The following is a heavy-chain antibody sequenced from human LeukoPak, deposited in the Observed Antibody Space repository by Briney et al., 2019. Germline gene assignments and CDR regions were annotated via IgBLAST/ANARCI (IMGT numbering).Heavy chain of an antibody. V-gene: IGHV3-30*18. D-gene: IGHD3-10*01. Sequence: GRSLRLSCTASGFTFSNYGMHWVRQAPGKGLEWVAVISYDGSNKYYADSVKGRFTISRDNSKNTLYLQMNSLRAEDTAVYYCAKDSRGSGIYIPLGLDYWSQRTLVTVSS. CDR1: GFTFSNYG. CDR3: AKDSRGSGIYIPLGLDY. J-gene: IGHJ4*02. CDR2: ISYDGSNK.